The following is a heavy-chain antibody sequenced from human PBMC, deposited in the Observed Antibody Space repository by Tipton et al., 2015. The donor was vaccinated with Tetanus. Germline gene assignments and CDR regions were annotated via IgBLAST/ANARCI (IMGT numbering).Heavy chain of an antibody. CDR1: GFTFSDYY. CDR3: ASLSSGYSYYYYYYMDV. CDR2: ISSSGSTI. D-gene: IGHD5-18*01. J-gene: IGHJ6*03. V-gene: IGHV3-11*01. Sequence: SLRLSCAASGFTFSDYYMSWIRQAPGKGLEWVSYISSSGSTIYYADSVKGRFTISRDNAKNSLYLQMNSLRAEDTAAYYCASLSSGYSYYYYYYMDVWGKGTTVTVSS.